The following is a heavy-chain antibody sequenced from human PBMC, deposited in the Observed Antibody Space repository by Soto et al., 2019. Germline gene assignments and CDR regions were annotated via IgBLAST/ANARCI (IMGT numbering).Heavy chain of an antibody. CDR2: IVVGSGNT. CDR3: AADTYYYDSSGSLDY. V-gene: IGHV1-58*01. CDR1: GFTSTSSA. Sequence: GASVKVSCKASGFTSTSSAVQWVRQARGQRLEWIGWIVVGSGNTNYAQKFQERVTITRDMSTSTAYMELSSLRSEDTAVYYCAADTYYYDSSGSLDYWGQGTLVTVSS. D-gene: IGHD3-22*01. J-gene: IGHJ4*02.